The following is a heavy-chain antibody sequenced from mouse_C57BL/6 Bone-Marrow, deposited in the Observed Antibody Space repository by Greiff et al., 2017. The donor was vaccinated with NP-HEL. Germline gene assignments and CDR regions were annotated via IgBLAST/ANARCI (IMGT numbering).Heavy chain of an antibody. CDR3: ALCYYGGGDWYFDG. Sequence: EVQLQQPVAELVRPGASVKLSCTASGFNITNTYMHWVKQRPEQGLEWIGRIDPANGNTKYAPKFQGKATITADTSSNTAYMQLSSLTSEDTAVCYGALCYYGGGDWYFDGWGTGATVTAAS. CDR1: GFNITNTY. J-gene: IGHJ1*03. D-gene: IGHD1-1*01. CDR2: IDPANGNT. V-gene: IGHV14-3*01.